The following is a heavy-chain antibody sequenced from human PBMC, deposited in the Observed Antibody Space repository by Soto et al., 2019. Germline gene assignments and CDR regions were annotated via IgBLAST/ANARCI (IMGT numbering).Heavy chain of an antibody. CDR2: IKSKSDGGTT. J-gene: IGHJ6*02. CDR1: GFTFSNAW. D-gene: IGHD3-3*01. CDR3: TTAGTYYDFWSGYLDYYGMDV. V-gene: IGHV3-15*07. Sequence: GGSLRLSCAASGFTFSNAWMNWVRQAPGKGLEWVGRIKSKSDGGTTDYAAPVKGRFTISRDDSKNTLYLQMNSLKTEDTAVYYCTTAGTYYDFWSGYLDYYGMDVWGQGTTVTVSS.